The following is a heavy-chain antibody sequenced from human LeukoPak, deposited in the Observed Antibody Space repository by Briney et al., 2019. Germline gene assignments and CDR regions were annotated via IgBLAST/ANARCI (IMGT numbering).Heavy chain of an antibody. CDR3: ARTAPLTTTSDAFDI. V-gene: IGHV3-66*01. CDR2: IYSGGST. J-gene: IGHJ3*02. CDR1: GFTVSSNY. Sequence: GGSLRLSCAASGFTVSSNYMSWVRQAPGKGLEWVSVIYSGGSTYYADSVKGRFTISRDNSKNTLYLQMNSLRAEDTAVYYCARTAPLTTTSDAFDIWGQGTMVTVSS. D-gene: IGHD4-17*01.